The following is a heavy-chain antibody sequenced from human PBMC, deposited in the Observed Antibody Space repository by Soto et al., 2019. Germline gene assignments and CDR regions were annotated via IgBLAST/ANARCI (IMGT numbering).Heavy chain of an antibody. J-gene: IGHJ3*02. V-gene: IGHV4-34*01. CDR2: INHSGST. Sequence: QVQLQQWGAGLLKPSETLSLTCAVYGGSFSGYYWSWIRQPPGKGLEWIGEINHSGSTNYNPSLKSRVTISVDTSKNQFSLKLSSVTAADTAVYYCARIGLRFGEPRAFDIWGQGTMVTVSS. CDR3: ARIGLRFGEPRAFDI. D-gene: IGHD3-10*01. CDR1: GGSFSGYY.